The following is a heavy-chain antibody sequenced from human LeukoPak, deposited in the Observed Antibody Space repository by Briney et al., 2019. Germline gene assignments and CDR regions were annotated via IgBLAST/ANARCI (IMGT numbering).Heavy chain of an antibody. V-gene: IGHV4-34*01. CDR1: GGSFSAYY. J-gene: IGHJ4*02. CDR3: ARGGGYYSNYFDY. CDR2: TNHSGST. D-gene: IGHD3-22*01. Sequence: ASETLSLTCAVYGGSFSAYYWSWIRQPPGKGLEWIGETNHSGSTNYNPSLKSRVTISVDTSKNQFSLKLSSVTAADTAVYYCARGGGYYSNYFDYWGQGTLVTVSS.